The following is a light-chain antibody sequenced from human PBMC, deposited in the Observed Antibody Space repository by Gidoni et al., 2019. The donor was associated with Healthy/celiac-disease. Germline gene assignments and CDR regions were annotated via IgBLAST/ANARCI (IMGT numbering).Light chain of an antibody. CDR3: QQYGSSPRLT. V-gene: IGKV3-20*01. CDR1: PSVSSSY. J-gene: IGKJ4*01. Sequence: EIVLTQSPGTLSLSPGERATLSCRASPSVSSSYLAWYQQTPGQAPRLLIYGASSRATGIPDRFSGSGSGTDFTLTISRLEPEDFAVYYCQQYGSSPRLTFGGGTKVEIK. CDR2: GAS.